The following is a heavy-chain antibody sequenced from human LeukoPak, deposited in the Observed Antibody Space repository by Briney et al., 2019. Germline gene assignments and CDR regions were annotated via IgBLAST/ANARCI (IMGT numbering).Heavy chain of an antibody. D-gene: IGHD5-24*01. J-gene: IGHJ4*02. CDR1: GFTFSSYW. CDR2: IKQDGSEK. CDR3: AREGRRLHPTRDY. V-gene: IGHV3-7*01. Sequence: GGSLRLSCAASGFTFSSYWMSWVRQAPGKGLEWVANIKQDGSEKYYVDSVKGRFTISRDNAKNSLYLQMNSLRAEDTAVYYCAREGRRLHPTRDYWGQGTLVTVSS.